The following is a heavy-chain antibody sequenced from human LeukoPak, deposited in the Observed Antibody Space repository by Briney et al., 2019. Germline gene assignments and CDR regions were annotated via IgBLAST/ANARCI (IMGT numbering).Heavy chain of an antibody. D-gene: IGHD2-21*02. V-gene: IGHV2-70*04. J-gene: IGHJ4*02. CDR1: GFSRSTSGMR. Sequence: SGPALVKPTQTLTLTCTFSGFSRSTSGMRVSWIRQPPGKALEWLARIDWDDDKFYSTSLKTRLTISKDTSKNQVVLTMTNMDPVDTATYYCARTTSYCGGDCYVDWGQGTLVTVSS. CDR3: ARTTSYCGGDCYVD. CDR2: IDWDDDK.